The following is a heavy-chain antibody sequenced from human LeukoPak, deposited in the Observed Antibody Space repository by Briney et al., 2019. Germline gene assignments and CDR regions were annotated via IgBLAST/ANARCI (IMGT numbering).Heavy chain of an antibody. D-gene: IGHD2-15*01. J-gene: IGHJ4*02. V-gene: IGHV3-7*01. CDR2: ISHDGSDK. CDR1: GFTFSTYW. Sequence: PGGSLRLSCVASGFTFSTYWMNWVRQAPGKGLERVGTISHDGSDKYYVDSVKGRFTISRDNAKTSLYLQINSLRADDTALYFCARGIVVVVGASDHFDYWGQGTLITVSS. CDR3: ARGIVVVVGASDHFDY.